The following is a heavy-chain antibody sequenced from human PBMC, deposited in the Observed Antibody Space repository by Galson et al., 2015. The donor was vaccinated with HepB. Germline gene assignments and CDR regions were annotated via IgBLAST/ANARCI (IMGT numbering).Heavy chain of an antibody. CDR3: ARVDGYYYTLVDY. CDR2: IYYSGST. J-gene: IGHJ4*02. CDR1: GGSISSSSYY. V-gene: IGHV4-61*05. D-gene: IGHD3-22*01. Sequence: TLSLTCPVSGGSISSSSYYWGWIRQPPGKGLEWIGYIYYSGSTNYNPSLKSRVTISVDTSKNQFSLKLSSVTAADTAVYYCARVDGYYYTLVDYWGQGTLVTVSS.